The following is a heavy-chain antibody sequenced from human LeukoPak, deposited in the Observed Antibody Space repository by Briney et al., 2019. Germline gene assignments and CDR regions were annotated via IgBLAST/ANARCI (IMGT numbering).Heavy chain of an antibody. CDR2: ISYSGGST. Sequence: GRSLRLSCAASGFTFSRYAMSWVRQAPGQGLDWVSVISYSGGSTYYADSVKGRFSISRDNSKNTLYLQMNSLRGEDTAAYYCGRETNGMDVWGQGTTVTVSS. CDR1: GFTFSRYA. J-gene: IGHJ6*02. CDR3: GRETNGMDV. V-gene: IGHV3-23*01. D-gene: IGHD1-14*01.